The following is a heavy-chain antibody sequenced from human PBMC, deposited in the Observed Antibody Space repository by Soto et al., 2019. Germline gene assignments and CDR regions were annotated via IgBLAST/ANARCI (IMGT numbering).Heavy chain of an antibody. V-gene: IGHV3-33*01. CDR3: ARGVGSYSYYMDV. CDR2: IWYDGSNK. CDR1: GFIFNSYG. J-gene: IGHJ6*03. Sequence: QVQLVESGGGVVQPGRSLRLSCAASGFIFNSYGMHWVRQAPGKGLEWVAIIWYDGSNKYYADSVKGRFTITRDNSENTLYLQMNRLRAEDTAVYYCARGVGSYSYYMDVWGKGTTVTVSS. D-gene: IGHD2-2*01.